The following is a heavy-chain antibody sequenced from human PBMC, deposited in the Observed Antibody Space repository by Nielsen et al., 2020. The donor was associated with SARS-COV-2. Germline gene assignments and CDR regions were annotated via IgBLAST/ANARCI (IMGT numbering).Heavy chain of an antibody. D-gene: IGHD6-13*01. CDR1: GFPFSGST. CDR3: TRVNPISSSWFDAFDI. J-gene: IGHJ3*02. CDR2: IRSKANGYAT. Sequence: GESLKISCAASGFPFSGSTINWVRRASGKGLEWVGRIRSKANGYATSYAASVKGRFTISRDDSKNTAYLQMNSLKTEDTAVFYCTRVNPISSSWFDAFDIWGQGTMVTVSS. V-gene: IGHV3-73*01.